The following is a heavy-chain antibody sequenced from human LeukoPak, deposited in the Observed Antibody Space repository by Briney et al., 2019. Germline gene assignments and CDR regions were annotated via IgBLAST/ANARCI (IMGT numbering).Heavy chain of an antibody. Sequence: ASVKVSCKVSGYTLTELSMHWVRQAPGKGLEWMGGFDPEDGETIYAQKFQGRVTMTEDTSTDTAFMELSSLRSEDTAVYYCATDRVVPASIGGIWFDPWGQGTLVTASS. V-gene: IGHV1-24*01. CDR3: ATDRVVPASIGGIWFDP. CDR1: GYTLTELS. J-gene: IGHJ5*02. CDR2: FDPEDGET. D-gene: IGHD2-2*01.